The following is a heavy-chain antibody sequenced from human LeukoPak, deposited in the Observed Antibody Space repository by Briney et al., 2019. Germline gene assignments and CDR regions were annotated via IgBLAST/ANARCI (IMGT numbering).Heavy chain of an antibody. V-gene: IGHV1-46*01. CDR2: INPSGGST. CDR1: GYTFTNYY. Sequence: ASVKVSCKASGYTFTNYYIHWVRQAPGQGLECMGIINPSGGSTSYAQKFQGRVTMTRDMSTSTIYMELRSLRSDDTAVYYCARVKHDYSNWGDYYYYYMDVWGKGTTVTVSS. CDR3: ARVKHDYSNWGDYYYYYMDV. D-gene: IGHD4-11*01. J-gene: IGHJ6*03.